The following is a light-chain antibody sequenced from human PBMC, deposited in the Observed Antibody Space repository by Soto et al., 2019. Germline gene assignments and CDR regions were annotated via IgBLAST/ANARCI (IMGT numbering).Light chain of an antibody. V-gene: IGLV3-1*01. CDR1: KLGDKY. Sequence: SYELTQPPSVSVSPGQTASITCSGDKLGDKYAWWYQQKPGQSPVLVIYQDRKRPSGIPERFSGSNSGNTATLTISGTQAMDEADYYCQAWDSSTGVFGGGTKVTVL. CDR3: QAWDSSTGV. J-gene: IGLJ2*01. CDR2: QDR.